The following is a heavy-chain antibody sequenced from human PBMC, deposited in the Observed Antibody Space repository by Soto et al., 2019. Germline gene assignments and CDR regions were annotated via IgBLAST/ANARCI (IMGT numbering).Heavy chain of an antibody. Sequence: SEARSITWSVSVFSLTSDHLSWIRQFPGKGLEWIAYTSHTGNTNYNPSLKSRVIISLYTSKNQVSLQLTSVTATDTALYYCARDMHAGFTHYFDPWGQGTLVTVSS. D-gene: IGHD1-26*01. J-gene: IGHJ5*02. V-gene: IGHV4-59*01. CDR3: ARDMHAGFTHYFDP. CDR2: TSHTGNT. CDR1: VFSLTSDH.